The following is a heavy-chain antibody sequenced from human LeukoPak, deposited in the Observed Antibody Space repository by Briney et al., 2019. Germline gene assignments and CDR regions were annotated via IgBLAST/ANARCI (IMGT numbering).Heavy chain of an antibody. D-gene: IGHD2-15*01. CDR2: IYHSGSA. CDR3: ARLRGLGPSDAFDI. V-gene: IGHV4-4*02. CDR1: GGSISSSNW. J-gene: IGHJ3*02. Sequence: KTSGTLSLTCAVPGGSISSSNWWSWVRQPPGKGLEWIGEIYHSGSANYNPSLKSRVTISVDTSKNQFSLKLSSVTAADTAVYYCARLRGLGPSDAFDIWGQGTMVTVSS.